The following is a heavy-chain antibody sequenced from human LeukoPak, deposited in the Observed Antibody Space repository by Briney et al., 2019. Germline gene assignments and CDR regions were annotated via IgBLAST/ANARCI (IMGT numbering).Heavy chain of an antibody. D-gene: IGHD6-13*01. CDR3: AKAGYSRNDAFDI. CDR1: GFTFSSYA. J-gene: IGHJ3*02. V-gene: IGHV3-23*01. CDR2: ISGSGGST. Sequence: GGSLRLSCAASGFTFSSYAMSWVRQAPGKGLEWVSAISGSGGSTYYADSVKGRFTVSRDNSKNTLYLQMNSLRAEDTAVYYCAKAGYSRNDAFDIWGQGTMVTVSS.